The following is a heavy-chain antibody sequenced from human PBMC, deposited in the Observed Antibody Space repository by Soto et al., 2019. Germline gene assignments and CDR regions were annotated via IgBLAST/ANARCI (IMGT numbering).Heavy chain of an antibody. CDR1: GGTFGSYT. CDR2: IIPMFGTA. Sequence: QVHLVQSGAEVKKPGSSVKVSCTASGGTFGSYTVTWVRQAPGQGLEWMGEIIPMFGTASYAQKFQGRVTLTADKSTTTAHMELSSLSSDDTAVYFCARQKAMLPHFCSGMDVWGQGTTVTVSS. J-gene: IGHJ6*02. D-gene: IGHD2-15*01. CDR3: ARQKAMLPHFCSGMDV. V-gene: IGHV1-69*06.